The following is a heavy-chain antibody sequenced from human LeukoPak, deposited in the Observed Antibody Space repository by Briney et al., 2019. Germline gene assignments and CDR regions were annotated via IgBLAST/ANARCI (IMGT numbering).Heavy chain of an antibody. CDR1: GFTFTSYA. Sequence: NSGGSLRLSCAASGFTFTSYAMNWVRQAPGQGLEWMGWINTNTGNPTYAQGFTGRFVFSLDTSVSTAYLQISSLKAEDTAVYYCARDPPGGFGETGLDYWGQGTLVTVSS. V-gene: IGHV7-4-1*02. CDR2: INTNTGNP. CDR3: ARDPPGGFGETGLDY. J-gene: IGHJ4*02. D-gene: IGHD3-10*01.